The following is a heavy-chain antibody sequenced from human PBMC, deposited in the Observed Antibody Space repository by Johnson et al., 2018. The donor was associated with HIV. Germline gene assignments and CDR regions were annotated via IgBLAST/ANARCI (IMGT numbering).Heavy chain of an antibody. V-gene: IGHV3-66*01. Sequence: VQLVESGGGLVQPGGSLRLSCAASGFTVSSNYMSWVRQAPGKGLEWVSVIFSGGTTYYADPVKGRFTISRDNSKNMLYLQMNSLRAEDTAVYYCARACRDGYTCDAFDIWGQGTMVTVSS. D-gene: IGHD5-24*01. CDR3: ARACRDGYTCDAFDI. J-gene: IGHJ3*02. CDR2: IFSGGTT. CDR1: GFTVSSNY.